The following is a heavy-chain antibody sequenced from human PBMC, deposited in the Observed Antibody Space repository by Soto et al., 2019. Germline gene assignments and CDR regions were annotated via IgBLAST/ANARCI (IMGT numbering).Heavy chain of an antibody. Sequence: PSETLSLTFTVSGGSISSYYWSWIRQPPGKGLEWIGYIYYSGSTNYNPSLKSRVTISVDTSKNQFSLKLSSVTAADTAVYYCARDAVPSYGMDVWGQGTTVTVSS. V-gene: IGHV4-59*01. CDR1: GGSISSYY. CDR2: IYYSGST. J-gene: IGHJ6*02. CDR3: ARDAVPSYGMDV.